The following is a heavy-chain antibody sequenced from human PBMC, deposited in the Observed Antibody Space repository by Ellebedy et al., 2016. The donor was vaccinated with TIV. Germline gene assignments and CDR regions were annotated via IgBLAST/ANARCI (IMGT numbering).Heavy chain of an antibody. J-gene: IGHJ4*02. D-gene: IGHD3-10*01. CDR2: IYTSGST. CDR3: ARARYGSGSSYNVFDY. CDR1: GGSISSYY. V-gene: IGHV4-4*07. Sequence: SETLSLTCTVSGGSISSYYWSWIRQPAGKGLEWIGRIYTSGSTNYNPSLKSRVTMSVDTSKNQFSLKLGSVTAADTAVYYCARARYGSGSSYNVFDYWGLGSLVTVSS.